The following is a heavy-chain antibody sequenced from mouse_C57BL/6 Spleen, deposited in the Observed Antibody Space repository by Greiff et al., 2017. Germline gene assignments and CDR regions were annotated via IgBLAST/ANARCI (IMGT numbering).Heavy chain of an antibody. V-gene: IGHV1-76*01. Sequence: VKLKESGAELVRPGASVKLSCKASGYTFTDYYINWVKQRPGQGLEWIARIYPGSGNTYYTEKFKGKATLTAEKSSSTAYMQLSSLTSEDSAVYFCARSGTAQAGFADWGQGTLVTVSA. CDR1: GYTFTDYY. CDR2: IYPGSGNT. D-gene: IGHD3-2*02. J-gene: IGHJ3*01. CDR3: ARSGTAQAGFAD.